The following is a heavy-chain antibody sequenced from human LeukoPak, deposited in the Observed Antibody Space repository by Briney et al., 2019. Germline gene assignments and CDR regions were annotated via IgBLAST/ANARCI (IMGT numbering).Heavy chain of an antibody. CDR3: ARDHRWGFDY. V-gene: IGHV3-48*01. CDR2: IRSRDRTI. D-gene: IGHD7-27*01. Sequence: GGSLRLSCAASGFTFSSYGMHWVRQAPGKGLEWVSYIRSRDRTIYYADSVKGRFAISTDNAENSLYLQMNSLRTEDTAVYYCARDHRWGFDYWGRGTLVTVSS. J-gene: IGHJ4*02. CDR1: GFTFSSYG.